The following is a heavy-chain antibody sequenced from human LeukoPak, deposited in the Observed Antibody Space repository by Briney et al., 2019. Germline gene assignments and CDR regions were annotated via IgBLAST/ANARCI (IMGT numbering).Heavy chain of an antibody. Sequence: ASVKVSCKASGYTFTSYGISWVRQAPGQGLEWMGWISAYNGNTNYAQKLQGRVTMTTDTSTSTAYMERRSLRSDDTAVYYCARDLGWVVVVAATYYYYYMDVWGKGTTVTVS. CDR1: GYTFTSYG. CDR2: ISAYNGNT. V-gene: IGHV1-18*01. CDR3: ARDLGWVVVVAATYYYYYMDV. D-gene: IGHD2-15*01. J-gene: IGHJ6*03.